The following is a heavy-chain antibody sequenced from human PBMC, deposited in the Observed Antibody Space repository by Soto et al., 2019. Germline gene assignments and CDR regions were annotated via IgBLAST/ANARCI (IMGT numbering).Heavy chain of an antibody. CDR2: ISGTGRST. Sequence: GGSLRLSCEASGFTFSDCAMSWVRQAPGKGLEWVSGISGTGRSTFYADSVRDRFTISRDNSKNTVYLQMTSLRAEDTAVYYCAKGNTSGWYFFDYWGQGTLVTVSS. J-gene: IGHJ4*02. CDR3: AKGNTSGWYFFDY. D-gene: IGHD6-19*01. CDR1: GFTFSDCA. V-gene: IGHV3-23*01.